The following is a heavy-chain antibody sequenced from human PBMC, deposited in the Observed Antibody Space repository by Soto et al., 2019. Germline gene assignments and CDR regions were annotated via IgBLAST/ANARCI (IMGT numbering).Heavy chain of an antibody. CDR2: ISGSGGST. D-gene: IGHD2-15*01. Sequence: GGSLRLSCAASGFPFSSYAMSWVRQAPGKGLEWVSAISGSGGSTYYADSVKGRFTISRDNSKNTLYLQMNSLRAEDTAVYYCAKGNRYCSGGSCYPNRRPYYYYYGMDVWGQGTTVTVSS. J-gene: IGHJ6*02. V-gene: IGHV3-23*01. CDR3: AKGNRYCSGGSCYPNRRPYYYYYGMDV. CDR1: GFPFSSYA.